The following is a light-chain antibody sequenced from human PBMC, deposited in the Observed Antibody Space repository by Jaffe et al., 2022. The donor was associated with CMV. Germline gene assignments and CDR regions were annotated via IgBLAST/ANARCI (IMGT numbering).Light chain of an antibody. CDR3: AVWDDSLNGWV. V-gene: IGLV1-44*01. CDR1: SSNIEKKI. J-gene: IGLJ3*02. Sequence: QSVLTQPPSASGTPGQRVTISCSGSSSNIEKKIVNWYQQLPGTAPKLLMYSNNQRPSGVPDRFSGSKFGTAPSLAISGLQSEDEADYYCAVWDDSLNGWVFGGGTKLTVL. CDR2: SNN.